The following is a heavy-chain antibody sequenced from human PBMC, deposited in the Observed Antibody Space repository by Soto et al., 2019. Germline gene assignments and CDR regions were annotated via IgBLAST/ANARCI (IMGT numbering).Heavy chain of an antibody. CDR2: IVVGSGNT. V-gene: IGHV1-58*01. CDR1: GFTFTSSA. J-gene: IGHJ4*02. CDR3: AAYYRSGWYPPDY. Sequence: ASVKVSCKASGFTFTSSAVQWVRQARGQRLEWIGWIVVGSGNTNYAQKFQERVTITRDMSTSTAYMELSSLRSEDTAVYYCAAYYRSGWYPPDYWGQGNLVTVSS. D-gene: IGHD6-19*01.